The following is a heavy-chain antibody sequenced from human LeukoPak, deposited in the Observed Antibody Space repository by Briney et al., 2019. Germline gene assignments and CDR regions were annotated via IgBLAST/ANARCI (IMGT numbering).Heavy chain of an antibody. J-gene: IGHJ1*01. CDR1: GFTFSSYG. D-gene: IGHD3-22*01. CDR3: AKDAFHYYDSSGLQH. CDR2: IRYDGSNK. Sequence: GGSLRLSCAASGFTFSSYGMHWVRQAPGKGLEWVAFIRYDGSNKYYADSVKGRFTISRDNSKNTLYLQMNSLRAEDTAVYYCAKDAFHYYDSSGLQHWGQGTLVTVSS. V-gene: IGHV3-30*02.